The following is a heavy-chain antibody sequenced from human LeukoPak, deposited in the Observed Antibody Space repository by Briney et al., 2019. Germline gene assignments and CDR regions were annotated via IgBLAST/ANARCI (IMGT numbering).Heavy chain of an antibody. V-gene: IGHV3-30*02. CDR1: GFAFSSYG. J-gene: IGHJ4*02. CDR2: IRYDGSNK. Sequence: PGGSLRLSCAASGFAFSSYGMHWVRQAPGKGLEWVAFIRYDGSNKYYADPVKGRFTISRDNSKNTLYLQMNSLRAEDTAVYYCAKDGSIAAAGTFDYWGQGTLVTVSS. CDR3: AKDGSIAAAGTFDY. D-gene: IGHD6-13*01.